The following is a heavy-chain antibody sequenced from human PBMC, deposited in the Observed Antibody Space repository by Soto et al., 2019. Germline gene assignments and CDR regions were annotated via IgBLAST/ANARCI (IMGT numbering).Heavy chain of an antibody. CDR1: GYTFTSYG. Sequence: ASVKVSCKASGYTFTSYGISWVRQAPGQGLEWMGWISAYNGNTNYAQKLQGRVTVTTDTSTSTAYMELRSLRSDDTAVYYCARDLYGSGDSDAFDIWGQGTMVTVSS. CDR2: ISAYNGNT. CDR3: ARDLYGSGDSDAFDI. J-gene: IGHJ3*02. V-gene: IGHV1-18*04. D-gene: IGHD3-10*01.